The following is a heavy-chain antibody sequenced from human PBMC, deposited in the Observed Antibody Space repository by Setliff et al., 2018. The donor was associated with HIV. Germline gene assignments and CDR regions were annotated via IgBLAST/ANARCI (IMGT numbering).Heavy chain of an antibody. CDR3: TKNLYRSPWSPLDY. D-gene: IGHD6-19*01. CDR2: INYDRITT. Sequence: GGSLRLSCGASGFTFTNYWMHWIRQVPGKGLVWVSRINYDRITTNYADFVQGRFTISRDNAKNTVYLQMNSLRAEDTALYYCTKNLYRSPWSPLDYWGQGTLVTVSS. J-gene: IGHJ4*02. CDR1: GFTFTNYW. V-gene: IGHV3-74*01.